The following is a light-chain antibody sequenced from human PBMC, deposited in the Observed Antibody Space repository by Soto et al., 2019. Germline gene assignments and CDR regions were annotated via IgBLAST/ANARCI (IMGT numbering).Light chain of an antibody. CDR2: RNN. CDR3: QSYDSSLSAYV. CDR1: SSNIGAGYD. J-gene: IGLJ1*01. V-gene: IGLV1-40*01. Sequence: QSVLTQPPSVSGAPGQRVTISCTGSSSNIGAGYDVHWYQQLPGTAPKLLIFRNNNQPSGVPDRFSGSKSGTSASLAITGLQAEDEADYYCQSYDSSLSAYVFATGTKVTVL.